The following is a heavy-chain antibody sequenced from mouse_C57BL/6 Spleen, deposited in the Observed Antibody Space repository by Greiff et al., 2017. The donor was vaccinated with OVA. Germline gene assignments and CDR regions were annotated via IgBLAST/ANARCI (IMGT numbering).Heavy chain of an antibody. CDR1: GYAFSSYW. J-gene: IGHJ2*01. Sequence: VQGVESGAELVKPGASVKISCKASGYAFSSYWMNWVKQRPGKGLEWIGQIYPGDGDTNYNGKFKGKATLTADKSSSTAYMQLSSLTSEDSAVYFCARSGYDYDYYFDYWGQGTTLTVSS. CDR3: ARSGYDYDYYFDY. V-gene: IGHV1-80*01. CDR2: IYPGDGDT. D-gene: IGHD2-4*01.